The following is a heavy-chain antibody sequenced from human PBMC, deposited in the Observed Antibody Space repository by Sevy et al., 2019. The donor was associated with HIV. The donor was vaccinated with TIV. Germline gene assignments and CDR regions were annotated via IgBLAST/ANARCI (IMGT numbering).Heavy chain of an antibody. CDR1: GGSISSSSYY. D-gene: IGHD6-13*01. V-gene: IGHV4-39*01. CDR2: IYYSGST. Sequence: SETLSLTCTVSGGSISSSSYYWGWIRQPPGKGLEWIGSIYYSGSTYYNPSLKSRVTISVDTSKNQFSLKLSSVTAADTAVYYCVRSPAPGYSSSWYAPYYFDYWGQGTLVTVSS. CDR3: VRSPAPGYSSSWYAPYYFDY. J-gene: IGHJ4*02.